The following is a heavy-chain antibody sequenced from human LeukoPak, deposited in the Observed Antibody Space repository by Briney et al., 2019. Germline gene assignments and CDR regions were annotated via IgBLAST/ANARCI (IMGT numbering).Heavy chain of an antibody. V-gene: IGHV3-7*01. Sequence: GGSLRLSCAASGFTFSSYWMSWVRQAPGKGLEWVANIKQDGSEKYYVDSVKGRFTISRDNAKNSLYLQMNSLRAEDTAVYYCARRSTVDILTGDYIGVDVDYWGQGTLVTVSS. CDR2: IKQDGSEK. J-gene: IGHJ4*02. CDR1: GFTFSSYW. D-gene: IGHD3-9*01. CDR3: ARRSTVDILTGDYIGVDVDY.